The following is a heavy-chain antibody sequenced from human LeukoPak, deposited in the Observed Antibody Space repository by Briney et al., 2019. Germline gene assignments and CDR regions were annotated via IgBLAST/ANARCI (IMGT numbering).Heavy chain of an antibody. CDR3: AKGSHYYDSSGYLDY. Sequence: GGSLRLSCAASGFTFSTYWMSWVRQAPGKGLEWVANINQDGSEKYYVDSVKGRFTMSRDNAKNSLYLQMNSLRAEDTAVYYCAKGSHYYDSSGYLDYWGQGTLVTVSS. D-gene: IGHD3-22*01. V-gene: IGHV3-7*01. CDR1: GFTFSTYW. CDR2: INQDGSEK. J-gene: IGHJ4*02.